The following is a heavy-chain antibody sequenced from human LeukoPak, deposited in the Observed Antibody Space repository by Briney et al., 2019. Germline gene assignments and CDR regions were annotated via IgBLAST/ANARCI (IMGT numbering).Heavy chain of an antibody. CDR3: ARGGRASATSYYYYYGMDV. J-gene: IGHJ6*02. CDR1: GFTFSSYA. D-gene: IGHD5-24*01. Sequence: GGSLRLSCAASGFTFSSYAIHWVRQAPGKGLERVAIISYDGSNKYYADSVKGRFTISRDNSKNTLYLQMSSLRAEDTAVYYCARGGRASATSYYYYYGMDVWGQGTTVTVSS. V-gene: IGHV3-30*04. CDR2: ISYDGSNK.